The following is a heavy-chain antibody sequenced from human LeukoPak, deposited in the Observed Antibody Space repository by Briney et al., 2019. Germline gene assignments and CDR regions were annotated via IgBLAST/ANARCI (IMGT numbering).Heavy chain of an antibody. CDR2: VDHTGST. V-gene: IGHV4-59*01. D-gene: IGHD1-1*01. CDR1: DDSITMYY. Sequence: SETLSLTCTVSDDSITMYYWTWIRQPPGKGLEWIGYVDHTGSTNFNPSLNGRVSISRDTSKYLFSLRLRSVTAADTAVYFCARGRVSSSTWYSTYYYYFYMDVWGKGTTVTVSS. CDR3: ARGRVSSSTWYSTYYYYFYMDV. J-gene: IGHJ6*03.